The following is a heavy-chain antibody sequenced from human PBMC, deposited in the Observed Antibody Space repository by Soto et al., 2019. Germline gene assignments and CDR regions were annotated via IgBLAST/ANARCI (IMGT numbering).Heavy chain of an antibody. J-gene: IGHJ5*02. V-gene: IGHV1-18*01. D-gene: IGHD3-3*01. CDR1: GYTLFTYD. Sequence: QVHLVQSGVEVKTPGASVKVSCQASGYTLFTYDISWVRQAPGQGLEWMGWISTYSGDTKYAQKFQGRVTMTTDTSTTTAYRELRRLRSDDPAVYYCARHHGTTTSENWFDTWGQGTLVTVSS. CDR2: ISTYSGDT. CDR3: ARHHGTTTSENWFDT.